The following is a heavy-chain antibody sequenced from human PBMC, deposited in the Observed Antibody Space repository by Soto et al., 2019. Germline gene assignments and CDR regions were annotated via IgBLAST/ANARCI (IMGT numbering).Heavy chain of an antibody. D-gene: IGHD2-2*01. CDR1: GFTFSSYS. CDR2: ISSSSSTI. J-gene: IGHJ5*02. CDR3: ALYPGLDP. Sequence: EVQLVESGGGLVQPGGSLRLSCAASGFTFSSYSMNWVRQAPGKGLEWVSYISSSSSTIYYADSVKGRFTISRDNAKNSRHRQMNILRAEDTAVYYCALYPGLDPWGQGTLVTVSS. V-gene: IGHV3-48*01.